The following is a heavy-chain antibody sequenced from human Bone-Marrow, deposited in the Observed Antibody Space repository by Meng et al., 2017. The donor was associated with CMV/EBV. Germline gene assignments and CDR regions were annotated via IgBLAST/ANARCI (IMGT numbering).Heavy chain of an antibody. CDR2: INSDGSST. Sequence: GGSLRLSCAASGFTFSSYAMHWVRQAPGKGLVWVSRINSDGSSTSYADSAKGRFTISRDNAKNTLYLQMNSLRAEDTAVYYCARGKGGYYYGSGIPWYFDYWGQGTLVTVSS. D-gene: IGHD3-10*01. CDR1: GFTFSSYA. V-gene: IGHV3-74*01. CDR3: ARGKGGYYYGSGIPWYFDY. J-gene: IGHJ4*02.